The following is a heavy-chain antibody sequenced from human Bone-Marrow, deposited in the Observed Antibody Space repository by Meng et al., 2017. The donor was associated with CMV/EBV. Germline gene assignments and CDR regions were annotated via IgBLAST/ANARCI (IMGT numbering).Heavy chain of an antibody. D-gene: IGHD3-3*01. Sequence: ASVKVSFKASGYTFSGYYMYWVRQASGQGLEWMGWINPNSGGTNYAQKFQGRVTMTRDTSISTAYMELSRLRSDDTAVYYCARVRVVIIKTYGLDVWGQGTTVTVSS. CDR1: GYTFSGYY. J-gene: IGHJ6*02. V-gene: IGHV1-2*02. CDR3: ARVRVVIIKTYGLDV. CDR2: INPNSGGT.